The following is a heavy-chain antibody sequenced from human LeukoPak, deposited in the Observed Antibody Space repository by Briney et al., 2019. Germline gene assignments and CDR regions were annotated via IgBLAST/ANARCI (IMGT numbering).Heavy chain of an antibody. J-gene: IGHJ4*02. CDR2: IDPSDSYT. CDR3: ARQGLLWFGELLPPFDY. D-gene: IGHD3-10*01. Sequence: GAALLISWKGSGSIFTSYWISWVRQLPGKGLEWMGRIDPSDSYTNYSPSFQGHVTISADKSISTAYLQWSSLKASDTAMYYCARQGLLWFGELLPPFDYWGQGTLVTVSS. V-gene: IGHV5-10-1*01. CDR1: GSIFTSYW.